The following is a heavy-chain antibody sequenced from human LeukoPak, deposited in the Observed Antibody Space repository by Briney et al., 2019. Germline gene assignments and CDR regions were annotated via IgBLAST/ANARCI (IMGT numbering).Heavy chain of an antibody. CDR3: VRDYQFIQEV. D-gene: IGHD2-2*01. CDR2: ISTDGKST. J-gene: IGHJ6*02. V-gene: IGHV3-74*01. Sequence: GGSLRLSCVASGFTFSNYWTLWVRQAPGKGLMWVSLISTDGKSTRYAESVKGRFTISRDNAKNALYLQMDILRVEDTALYFCVRDYQFIQEVWGQGTTVTVSS. CDR1: GFTFSNYW.